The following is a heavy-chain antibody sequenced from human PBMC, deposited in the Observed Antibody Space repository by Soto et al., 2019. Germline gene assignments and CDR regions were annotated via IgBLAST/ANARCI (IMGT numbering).Heavy chain of an antibody. V-gene: IGHV3-23*01. J-gene: IGHJ3*02. CDR1: GFTFISYA. CDR2: VSGSGSSN. Sequence: GGSLRLSCAASGFTFISYAMSWVRQAPGQGLEWVSSVSGSGSSNYYADPVKGRFTFSSTNSKNPLFLQINSLDANDTALYYCARGSLDAFDIWGQGTMVNVS. CDR3: ARGSLDAFDI. D-gene: IGHD1-26*01.